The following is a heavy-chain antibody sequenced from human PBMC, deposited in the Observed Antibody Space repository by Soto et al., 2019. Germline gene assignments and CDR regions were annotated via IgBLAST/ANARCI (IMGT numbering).Heavy chain of an antibody. Sequence: QVQLQQSGAGLLKPSETLSLTCAVYGGSCSGYYWSWIRQPPGKGLEWIGEINHSGSTNYNPSLTSRVPISVDTSKNQFSLKLSSVTAADTAVYDCARLVGATSSYYFDYWCQGTLVTVSS. D-gene: IGHD1-26*01. CDR1: GGSCSGYY. CDR2: INHSGST. J-gene: IGHJ4*02. CDR3: ARLVGATSSYYFDY. V-gene: IGHV4-34*01.